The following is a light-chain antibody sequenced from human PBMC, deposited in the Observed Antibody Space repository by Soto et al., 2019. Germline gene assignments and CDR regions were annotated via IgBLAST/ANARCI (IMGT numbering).Light chain of an antibody. J-gene: IGKJ1*01. CDR3: LQHNSYPWK. CDR2: DAS. V-gene: IGKV1-17*01. CDR1: QDITSD. Sequence: DIQMTQSPSSLSASVGDRVTITCRASQDITSDLGWFQQKPGKAPKRLIYDASSLQSGVPSRFSGSASGTEFTLTISSLQPEDFATYYCLQHNSYPWKFGQGTKVEIK.